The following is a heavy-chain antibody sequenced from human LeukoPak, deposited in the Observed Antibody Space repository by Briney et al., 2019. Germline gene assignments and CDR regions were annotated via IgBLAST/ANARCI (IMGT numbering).Heavy chain of an antibody. CDR3: ARVATINCSGGSCARYYFDY. CDR1: GFTFSSYW. J-gene: IGHJ4*02. D-gene: IGHD2-15*01. CDR2: MKQDGSEK. V-gene: IGHV3-7*01. Sequence: GGSLRLSCAASGFTFSSYWMSWVRQAPGKGLEWVANMKQDGSEKYYVDSVKGRFTISRDNAKNSLYLQMNSLRAEDTAVYYCARVATINCSGGSCARYYFDYWGQGTLVTVSS.